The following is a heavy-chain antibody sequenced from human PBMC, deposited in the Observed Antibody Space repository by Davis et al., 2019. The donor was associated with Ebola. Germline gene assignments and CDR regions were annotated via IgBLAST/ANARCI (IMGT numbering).Heavy chain of an antibody. V-gene: IGHV1-69*05. Sequence: AASVKVSCKASGGTFSSYAISWVRQAPGQGLEWMGGIIPIFGTASYAQKFQGRVTMTRDTSTSTVYMELSSLRSEDTAVYYCAREAGSGWYSWFDPWGQGTLVTVSS. J-gene: IGHJ5*02. CDR2: IIPIFGTA. D-gene: IGHD6-19*01. CDR3: AREAGSGWYSWFDP. CDR1: GGTFSSYA.